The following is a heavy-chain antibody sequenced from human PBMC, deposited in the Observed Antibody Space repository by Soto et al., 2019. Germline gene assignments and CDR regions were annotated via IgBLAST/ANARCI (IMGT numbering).Heavy chain of an antibody. J-gene: IGHJ4*01. CDR3: ARVAYTNGWILDC. Sequence: HPGGSLRLSCAASGFTFSSYWMSWVRQAPGKGLEWVANIKQDGSEKYYVDSVKGRFTLSRDNAKNSLQLQMNSLGAEDTAIYFCARVAYTNGWILDCWGQGTLVTVSS. CDR2: IKQDGSEK. CDR1: GFTFSSYW. D-gene: IGHD6-19*01. V-gene: IGHV3-7*01.